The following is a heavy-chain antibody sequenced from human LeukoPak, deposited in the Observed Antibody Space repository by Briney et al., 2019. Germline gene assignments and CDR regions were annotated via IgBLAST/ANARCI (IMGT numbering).Heavy chain of an antibody. Sequence: ASVKVSCKASGYTFTGYYVHWVRQAPGQGLEWMGWINPNSGGTNYAQKFQGRVTMTRDTSISTAYMELSRLRSDDTAVYYCASRDGPQGGFDYWGQGTLVTVSS. J-gene: IGHJ4*02. CDR1: GYTFTGYY. D-gene: IGHD5-24*01. V-gene: IGHV1-2*02. CDR2: INPNSGGT. CDR3: ASRDGPQGGFDY.